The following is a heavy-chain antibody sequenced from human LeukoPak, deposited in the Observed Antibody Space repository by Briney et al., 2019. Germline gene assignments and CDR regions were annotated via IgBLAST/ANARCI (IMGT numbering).Heavy chain of an antibody. CDR3: ARDTGDYYDTRGFFDY. CDR1: GFTFSSYA. D-gene: IGHD3-22*01. J-gene: IGHJ4*02. Sequence: GGSLRLSCAASGFTFSSYAMSWVRQAPGKGLEWVSAISGSGGSTYYADSVKGRFTISRDNSKNTLYLQMNSLRAEDTAVYYCARDTGDYYDTRGFFDYWGQGTLVTVSS. CDR2: ISGSGGST. V-gene: IGHV3-23*01.